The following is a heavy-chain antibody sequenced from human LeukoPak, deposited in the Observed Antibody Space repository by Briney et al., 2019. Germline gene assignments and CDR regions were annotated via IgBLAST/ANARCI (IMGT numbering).Heavy chain of an antibody. J-gene: IGHJ3*02. CDR1: GLTVSSNY. D-gene: IGHD2-2*01. CDR3: ARVGVVPAAIPDGFDI. Sequence: GGSLTLSCAASGLTVSSNYMSWVRHAPGKGLEWVSVIYSGGSTYYADSVKGRFTIPRDNSKNTLYLQMNSLAAEDTAVYYCARVGVVPAAIPDGFDIWGQGTMVTVSS. V-gene: IGHV3-53*01. CDR2: IYSGGST.